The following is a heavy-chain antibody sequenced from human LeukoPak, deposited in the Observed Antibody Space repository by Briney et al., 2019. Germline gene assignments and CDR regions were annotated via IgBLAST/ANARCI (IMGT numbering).Heavy chain of an antibody. V-gene: IGHV4-59*08. CDR2: IYYSGST. CDR3: ARSLVGANHLDY. D-gene: IGHD1-26*01. J-gene: IGHJ4*02. CDR1: GGSISSFY. Sequence: SETLSLTCTVSGGSISSFYWSWIRQPPGKGLEWIGYIYYSGSTNYNPSLKSRVTISVDTSKNQFSLKLSSVTAADTAVYYCARSLVGANHLDYWGQGTLVTVSS.